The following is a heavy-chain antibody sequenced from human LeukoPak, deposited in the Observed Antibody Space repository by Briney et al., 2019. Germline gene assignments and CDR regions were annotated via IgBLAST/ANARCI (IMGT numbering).Heavy chain of an antibody. Sequence: SETLSLTCTVSGGSISSSSYYWGWIRQPPGKGLEWIGSIYYSGSTYYNPSLKSRVTISVDTSKNQFSLKLSSVTAADTAVYYCASHDSSGSLGVQHWGQGTLVTVSS. CDR2: IYYSGST. CDR1: GGSISSSSYY. J-gene: IGHJ1*01. V-gene: IGHV4-39*07. CDR3: ASHDSSGSLGVQH. D-gene: IGHD3-22*01.